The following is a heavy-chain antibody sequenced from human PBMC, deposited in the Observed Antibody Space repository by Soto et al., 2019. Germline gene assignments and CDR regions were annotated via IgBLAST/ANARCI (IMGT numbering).Heavy chain of an antibody. CDR3: AREQWYYMDV. J-gene: IGHJ6*03. Sequence: EVQLVESGGGLVQPGGSLRLSCAASEFTVSSYYMNWVRQAPGRGLEWVSVIYSGGSTYYAESAKGRFTISRDISRNMVYLQMNGLRAEDTAVYYCAREQWYYMDVWGKGTKVTVSS. CDR1: EFTVSSYY. D-gene: IGHD6-19*01. V-gene: IGHV3-66*01. CDR2: IYSGGST.